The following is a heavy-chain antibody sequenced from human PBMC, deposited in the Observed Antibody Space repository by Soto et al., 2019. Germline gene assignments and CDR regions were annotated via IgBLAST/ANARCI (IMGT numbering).Heavy chain of an antibody. CDR2: ISGVNIDV. J-gene: IGHJ4*02. D-gene: IGHD6-19*01. V-gene: IGHV3-48*02. Sequence: EVQLMECGGGLVQPGGSLRLSCAAYGFTLSSYNMNWVRQAPGKGLEWVSFISGVNIDVFYADSVKGRFTISRDNAKNSLYLQMNSLTDEDTAVYYCTRDRPPHNTGWPIFEYWGQGTLVTVSS. CDR3: TRDRPPHNTGWPIFEY. CDR1: GFTLSSYN.